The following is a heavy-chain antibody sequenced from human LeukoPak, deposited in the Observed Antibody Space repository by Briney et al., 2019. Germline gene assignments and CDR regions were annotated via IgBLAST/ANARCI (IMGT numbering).Heavy chain of an antibody. D-gene: IGHD2-2*01. J-gene: IGHJ4*02. CDR1: GFTFSSYA. Sequence: PGGSLRLSCAASGFTFSSYAMSWVRQAPGKGLEWVSAISGSGGSTYYADSVKGRFTISRDNSKNTLYLQMNSLRAENTAVYYCAKDSCSSTSCYVPRWGQGTLVTVSS. CDR3: AKDSCSSTSCYVPR. V-gene: IGHV3-23*01. CDR2: ISGSGGST.